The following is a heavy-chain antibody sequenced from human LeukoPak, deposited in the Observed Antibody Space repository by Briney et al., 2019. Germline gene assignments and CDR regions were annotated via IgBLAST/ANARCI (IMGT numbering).Heavy chain of an antibody. Sequence: GGSLRLSCTASGFTFGDYAMSWFRQAPGKGLEWVGFIRSKAYGGTTEYAASVKGRFTISRDDSKSIAYLQMNSLKTEDTAVYYCTRICSYYDSSGYCPGSHWGQGTLVTVSS. CDR1: GFTFGDYA. D-gene: IGHD3-22*01. CDR2: IRSKAYGGTT. J-gene: IGHJ4*02. CDR3: TRICSYYDSSGYCPGSH. V-gene: IGHV3-49*03.